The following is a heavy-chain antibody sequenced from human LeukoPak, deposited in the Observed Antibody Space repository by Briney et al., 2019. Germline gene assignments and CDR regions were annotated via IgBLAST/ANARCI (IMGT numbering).Heavy chain of an antibody. Sequence: SETLSLTCTVSGGSIRSYYWSWLRQPAGKGLEWIGRIYTGGITDYNPSLKSRVTMSVDTSKNQFSLKLSSVTAADTAVYYCAKDSGSYRYYFDYWGQGTLVTVSS. CDR3: AKDSGSYRYYFDY. CDR2: IYTGGIT. J-gene: IGHJ4*02. CDR1: GGSIRSYY. V-gene: IGHV4-4*07. D-gene: IGHD1-26*01.